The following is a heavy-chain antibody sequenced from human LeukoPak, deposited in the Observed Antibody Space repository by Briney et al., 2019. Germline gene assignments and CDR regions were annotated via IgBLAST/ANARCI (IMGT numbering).Heavy chain of an antibody. CDR2: IKQDGGQI. V-gene: IGHV3-7*01. CDR1: EFTFSSCW. J-gene: IGHJ4*02. CDR3: ARLGARQMLEY. D-gene: IGHD4-17*01. Sequence: GGSLRLSCAASEFTFSSCWMSWVRQAPGMGLEWVANIKQDGGQIYYLDSVKGRFTVSRDNAKNSLYLQMNSLRAEDTAVYYCARLGARQMLEYWGQGTLVTVSS.